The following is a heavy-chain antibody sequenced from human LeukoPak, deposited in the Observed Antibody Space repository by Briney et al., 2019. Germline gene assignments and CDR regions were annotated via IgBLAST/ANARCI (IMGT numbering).Heavy chain of an antibody. V-gene: IGHV4-38-2*01. J-gene: IGHJ5*02. CDR1: GYSISSGYY. Sequence: SETPSLTCAVSGYSISSGYYWGWIRQPPGKGLEWIGSIYHSGSTYYNPSLKSRVTISVDTSKNQFSLKLSSVTAADTAVYYCARHIAVAALGFDPWGQGTLVTVSS. D-gene: IGHD6-19*01. CDR2: IYHSGST. CDR3: ARHIAVAALGFDP.